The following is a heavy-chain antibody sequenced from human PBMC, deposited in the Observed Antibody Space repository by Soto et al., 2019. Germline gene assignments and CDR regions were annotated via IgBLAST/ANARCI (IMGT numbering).Heavy chain of an antibody. CDR2: IRGFSPYT. V-gene: IGHV3-21*01. CDR3: ARDRGYDAHDYYYNAMDV. CDR1: GFTFRTYT. Sequence: GGSPRLSCVASGFTFRTYTMNWVRQAPGKGLEWVSGIRGFSPYTFYAESVKGRFTISRDNAKNSLYLQMNSLGVEDTAVYYCARDRGYDAHDYYYNAMDVWGQGTTFT. J-gene: IGHJ6*02. D-gene: IGHD3-10*01.